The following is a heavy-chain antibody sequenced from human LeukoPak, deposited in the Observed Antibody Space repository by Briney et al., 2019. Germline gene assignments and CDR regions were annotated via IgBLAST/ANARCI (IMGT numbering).Heavy chain of an antibody. Sequence: ASVKVSCKASGYTFTSYGISWVRQAPGQGLEWMEWISAYNGNTNYAQKLQGRVTMTTDTSTSTAYMELRSPRSDDTAVYYCARAKENYYDSSDAFDIWGQGTMVTVSS. V-gene: IGHV1-18*01. CDR3: ARAKENYYDSSDAFDI. CDR2: ISAYNGNT. CDR1: GYTFTSYG. D-gene: IGHD3-22*01. J-gene: IGHJ3*02.